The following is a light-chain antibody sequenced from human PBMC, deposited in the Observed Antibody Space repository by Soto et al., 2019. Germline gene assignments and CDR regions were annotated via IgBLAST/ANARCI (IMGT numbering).Light chain of an antibody. Sequence: QAASVSGSPGQSITISCTGTSSDVGGYNYVSWYQHHPGKAPKLMIFDVSNRPSGVSNRFSGSKSGNTASLTISGLQPEDEADYYCSSYTTSNTRQIVFGTGTKLTVL. V-gene: IGLV2-14*03. CDR1: SSDVGGYNY. J-gene: IGLJ1*01. CDR3: SSYTTSNTRQIV. CDR2: DVS.